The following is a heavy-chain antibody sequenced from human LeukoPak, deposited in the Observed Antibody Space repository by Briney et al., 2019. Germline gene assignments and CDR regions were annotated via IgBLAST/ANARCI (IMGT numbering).Heavy chain of an antibody. CDR3: ARGIWDPHTRSSYADY. V-gene: IGHV3-7*01. D-gene: IGHD6-6*01. CDR2: INGDGSVI. CDR1: GFTFSTYW. J-gene: IGHJ4*02. Sequence: GGSLRLSCAGSGFTFSTYWINWVRQTPGKGLEWVGNINGDGSVIQYVDSMKGRFTISRDNAKNSLYVQMNNLRAEDTGVYYCARGIWDPHTRSSYADYWGQGALVTVSS.